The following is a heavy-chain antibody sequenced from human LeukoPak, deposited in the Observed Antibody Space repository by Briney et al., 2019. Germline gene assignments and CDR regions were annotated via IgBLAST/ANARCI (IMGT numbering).Heavy chain of an antibody. CDR3: AKGPGVNSGYASDYFDY. V-gene: IGHV3-23*01. J-gene: IGHJ4*02. CDR2: ISGSGGDT. Sequence: GGSLRLSCAASGFTFSNYAMNWVRQAPGKGLEWVSAISGSGGDTYYADSVKGRFTISRDNSKNTLYLQMNSLRAEDTAVYYCAKGPGVNSGYASDYFDYWGQGTLITVSS. CDR1: GFTFSNYA. D-gene: IGHD5-12*01.